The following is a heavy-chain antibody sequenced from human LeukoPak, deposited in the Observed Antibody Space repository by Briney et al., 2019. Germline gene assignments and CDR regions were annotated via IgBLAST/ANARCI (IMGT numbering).Heavy chain of an antibody. V-gene: IGHV3-23*01. D-gene: IGHD3-3*01. CDR1: GFTFSSYA. CDR2: ISGSGGST. J-gene: IGHJ4*02. Sequence: GGSLRLSCAASGFTFSSYAMSWVRQAPGKGLEWVSAISGSGGSTYYADSVKGRFTISRDNSKDTLYLQMNSLRAEDTAVYYCAKEGDFWSGYYPYYFDYWGQGTLVTVSS. CDR3: AKEGDFWSGYYPYYFDY.